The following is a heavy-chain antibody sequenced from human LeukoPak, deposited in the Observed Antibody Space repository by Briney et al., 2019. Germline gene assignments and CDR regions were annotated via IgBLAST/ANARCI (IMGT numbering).Heavy chain of an antibody. CDR2: ISSSSSYI. Sequence: GGSLRLSCAASGFTFSSYSMNWVRQAPGKGLEWVSSISSSSSYIYYADSVKGRFTISRDNAKNSLYLQMNSLRAEDTAVYYCAREEWLRFSFGAFDIWGQGTMVTVSS. V-gene: IGHV3-21*01. CDR1: GFTFSSYS. J-gene: IGHJ3*02. CDR3: AREEWLRFSFGAFDI. D-gene: IGHD5-12*01.